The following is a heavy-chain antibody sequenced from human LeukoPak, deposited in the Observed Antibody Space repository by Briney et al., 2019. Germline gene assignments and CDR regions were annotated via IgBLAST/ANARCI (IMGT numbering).Heavy chain of an antibody. D-gene: IGHD3-9*01. V-gene: IGHV3-7*01. Sequence: GGSLRLSCAASGFTFSSYWMSWVRQAPGKGLEWVANIKQDGSEKYYVDSVKGRFTISRDNAKNSLYLQMNSLRAEDTAVYYCAREGYDILTILDYWGQGALVTVSS. CDR2: IKQDGSEK. CDR1: GFTFSSYW. J-gene: IGHJ4*02. CDR3: AREGYDILTILDY.